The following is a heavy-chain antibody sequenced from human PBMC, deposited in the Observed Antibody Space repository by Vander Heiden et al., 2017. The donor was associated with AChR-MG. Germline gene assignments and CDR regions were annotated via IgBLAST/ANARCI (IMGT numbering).Heavy chain of an antibody. CDR3: AKDRGDGGFHGYYHNALDV. D-gene: IGHD3-16*01. V-gene: IGHV3-9*01. CDR2: ISWNSGTI. J-gene: IGHJ6*02. CDR1: GFTFDDSA. Sequence: EVQLVESGGGLVQPGRSLRLSCAASGFTFDDSAIHWVRQAPGKGLEWGAGISWNSGTIGSADSVKGRFTISRDNVNNSLYLQMNSLRIEDTAVYYCAKDRGDGGFHGYYHNALDVWAKGPRSSSP.